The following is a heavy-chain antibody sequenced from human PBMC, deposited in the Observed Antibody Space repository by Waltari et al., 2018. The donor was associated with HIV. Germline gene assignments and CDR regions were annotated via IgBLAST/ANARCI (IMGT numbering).Heavy chain of an antibody. J-gene: IGHJ5*02. D-gene: IGHD2-15*01. V-gene: IGHV2-70*15. CDR2: IDWDDVK. CDR1: GFSLSSRGTS. Sequence: QVTLRESGHALMKPTQTLTLTCTFSGFSLSSRGTSVSWIRQPPGKALDWLARIDWDDVKYFSPSLKTRLTISKDTSENQVVLTMTNMDSVDTATYYCARIIRHCGGGSCYPNWFDPWGQGTLVTVSS. CDR3: ARIIRHCGGGSCYPNWFDP.